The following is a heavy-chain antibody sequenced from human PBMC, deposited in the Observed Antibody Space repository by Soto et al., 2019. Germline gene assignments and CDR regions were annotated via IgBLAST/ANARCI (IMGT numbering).Heavy chain of an antibody. Sequence: EVQLLESGGGMVEPRGSLKLSCAASGFSFGTYVMNWVRQAPGKGLEWVSGISGSGGRVYSADSVKGRFTISRDNSRNTLYLQMNSLRAEDTAIYYCAMTRLYDPGTNDYHRDALDIWGQGTQVIVSS. CDR1: GFSFGTYV. J-gene: IGHJ3*02. CDR2: ISGSGGRV. V-gene: IGHV3-23*01. D-gene: IGHD1-1*01. CDR3: AMTRLYDPGTNDYHRDALDI.